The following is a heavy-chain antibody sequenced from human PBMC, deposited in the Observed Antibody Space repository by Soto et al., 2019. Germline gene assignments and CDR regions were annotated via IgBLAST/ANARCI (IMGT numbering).Heavy chain of an antibody. J-gene: IGHJ4*02. CDR2: IIPIFGTA. D-gene: IGHD3-22*01. CDR1: GGTFSSYA. CDR3: ARAPYSSGYYHRFDY. Sequence: GASVKVSCKASGGTFSSYAISWVRQAPGQGLEWMGGIIPIFGTANYAQKFQGRVTITADESTSTAYMELCSLRSEDTAVYYCARAPYSSGYYHRFDYWGQGTLVTVSS. V-gene: IGHV1-69*13.